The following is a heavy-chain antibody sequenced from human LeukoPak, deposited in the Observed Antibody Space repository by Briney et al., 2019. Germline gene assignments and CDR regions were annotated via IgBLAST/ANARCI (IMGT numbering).Heavy chain of an antibody. CDR2: INHSGST. J-gene: IGHJ4*02. CDR3: ARGRITMVRGVIIWSLIREYYFDY. Sequence: KPSETLSLTCAVYGGSFSGYYWSWIRQPPGKGLEWIGEINHSGSTNYNPSLKSRVTISVDTSKNQFSLKLSSVTAADTAVYYCARGRITMVRGVIIWSLIREYYFDYWGQGILVTVSS. CDR1: GGSFSGYY. V-gene: IGHV4-34*01. D-gene: IGHD3-10*01.